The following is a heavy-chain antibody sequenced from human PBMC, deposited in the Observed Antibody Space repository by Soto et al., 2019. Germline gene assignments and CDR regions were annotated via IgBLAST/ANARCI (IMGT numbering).Heavy chain of an antibody. Sequence: QLQLQESGPGLVKPSETLSRTCTVSGVSSSRSTYFWGWIRQPPGKGLEWIGSSYYSVSTYYNPSLQSRVAISVDTSKNQLSLKLTSVTAADTAVYYCASPTDYGDYSHFDLWGRGTLVTVSS. CDR3: ASPTDYGDYSHFDL. CDR2: SYYSVST. CDR1: GVSSSRSTYF. V-gene: IGHV4-39*01. J-gene: IGHJ2*01. D-gene: IGHD4-17*01.